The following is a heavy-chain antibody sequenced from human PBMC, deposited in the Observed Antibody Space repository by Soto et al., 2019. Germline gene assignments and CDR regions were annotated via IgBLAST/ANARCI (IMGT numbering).Heavy chain of an antibody. CDR1: GFRFSDLA. J-gene: IGHJ3*02. D-gene: IGHD2-21*01. CDR2: ISGSGGST. V-gene: IGHV3-23*01. Sequence: EVQLLESGGGLIQPGGSLRLSCAASGFRFSDLAMNWVRQAPGRGLEWVSTISGSGGSTYYADSVKGRFTISRDNSKNTVYLQMNSLRAEDTAVYYCVKDLRIVVGAPFDIWGQGTMVTVSS. CDR3: VKDLRIVVGAPFDI.